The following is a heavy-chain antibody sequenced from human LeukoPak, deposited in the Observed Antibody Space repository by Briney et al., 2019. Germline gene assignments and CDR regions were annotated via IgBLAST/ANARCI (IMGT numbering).Heavy chain of an antibody. J-gene: IGHJ4*02. Sequence: ATVKVSCKASGYTFTKYGISWVRQAPGQGLEWMGWISVYNGNTNYAQKVQGRVTMTTDTSTSTAYMELRNLRSDDTAVYYCARCGYSSGWYCGVDDWGQGTLVTVSS. CDR3: ARCGYSSGWYCGVDD. V-gene: IGHV1-18*01. D-gene: IGHD6-19*01. CDR2: ISVYNGNT. CDR1: GYTFTKYG.